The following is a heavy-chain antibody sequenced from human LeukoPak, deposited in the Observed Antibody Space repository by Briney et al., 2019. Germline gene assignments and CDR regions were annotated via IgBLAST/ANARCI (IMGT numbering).Heavy chain of an antibody. Sequence: ASVNVSCKASGYTFTSYGISWVRQAPGQGLEWMGWIGPNNGNTNYAQKLQGRVTMTTDTSTGTAYMELRSLRSDDTAVYYCARDSGGRGHFDFWGQGTLVTVSS. CDR3: ARDSGGRGHFDF. J-gene: IGHJ4*02. CDR2: IGPNNGNT. V-gene: IGHV1-18*01. CDR1: GYTFTSYG. D-gene: IGHD3-16*01.